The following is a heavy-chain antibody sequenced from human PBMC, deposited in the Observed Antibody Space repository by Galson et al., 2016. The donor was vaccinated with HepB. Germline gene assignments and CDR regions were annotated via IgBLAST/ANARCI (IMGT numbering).Heavy chain of an antibody. V-gene: IGHV4-39*01. CDR3: ARRSDLLRFGGPFDY. J-gene: IGHJ4*02. D-gene: IGHD3-16*01. CDR2: MFYSGST. CDR1: GGSISSSSYS. Sequence: SETLSVTCSVSGGSISSSSYSWGWIRQPPGKGLEWIGSMFYSGSTYYNPSLKSRVTISVDTSKNQFSLKLSSVAAADTAVYYCARRSDLLRFGGPFDYWGQGTLVTV.